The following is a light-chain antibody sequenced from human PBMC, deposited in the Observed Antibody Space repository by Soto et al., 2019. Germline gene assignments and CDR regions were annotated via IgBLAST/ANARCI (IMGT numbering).Light chain of an antibody. Sequence: QSVLTQPPSASGTPGQRVTISCSGSSSNIGSNYVYWYQQLPGTVPQLLIYRNSERPSGVPDRFSGSKSGTSASLAISGLRSGDEADYHCAAWDDSLSGVVFGGGTKLTVL. V-gene: IGLV1-47*01. CDR3: AAWDDSLSGVV. J-gene: IGLJ2*01. CDR1: SSNIGSNY. CDR2: RNS.